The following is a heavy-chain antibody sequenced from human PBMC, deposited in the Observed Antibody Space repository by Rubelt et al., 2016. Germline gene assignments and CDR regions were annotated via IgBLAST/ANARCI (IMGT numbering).Heavy chain of an antibody. Sequence: QVQLVQSGAEVKKPGASVKVSCKASGYTFTSYAMHWVRQAPGQRPAWMGWINAGNGNTKYSQKFQGRVSISRDTSASTAYMELSRQRSADTAVYYCARELDDFDIWGQGTMVTVSS. CDR3: ARELDDFDI. J-gene: IGHJ3*02. CDR2: INAGNGNT. CDR1: GYTFTSYA. V-gene: IGHV1-3*01.